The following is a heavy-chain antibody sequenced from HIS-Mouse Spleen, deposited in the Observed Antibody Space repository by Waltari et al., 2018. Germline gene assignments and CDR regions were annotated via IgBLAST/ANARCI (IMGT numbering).Heavy chain of an antibody. V-gene: IGHV4-39*07. Sequence: QLQLQESGPGLVKPSETLSLTCTVSGGSISSSSYYWGWIRQPPGKGLEWIGSSYYSGSTDSNPSHKSRVTISVDTSKNQCSRKLSSGTAADTAVYYCAREIPYSSSWYDWYFDLWGRGTLVTVSS. CDR3: AREIPYSSSWYDWYFDL. D-gene: IGHD6-13*01. CDR2: SYYSGST. CDR1: GGSISSSSYY. J-gene: IGHJ2*01.